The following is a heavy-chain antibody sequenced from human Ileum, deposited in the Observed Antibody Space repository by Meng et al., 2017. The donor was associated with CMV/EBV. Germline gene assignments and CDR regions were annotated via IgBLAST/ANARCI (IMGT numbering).Heavy chain of an antibody. V-gene: IGHV1-2*02. CDR2: INPNNGGT. J-gene: IGHJ4*02. Sequence: ASVKVSCKASGYTFTGYYMHWVRQAPGQGLEWMGWINPNNGGTNYAQNFQGRVTMTGDTSSNTASMELNRMTCDDTAVYYCARGHSTSSSFDYWGQGTVVTVSS. CDR3: ARGHSTSSSFDY. D-gene: IGHD6-6*01. CDR1: GYTFTGYY.